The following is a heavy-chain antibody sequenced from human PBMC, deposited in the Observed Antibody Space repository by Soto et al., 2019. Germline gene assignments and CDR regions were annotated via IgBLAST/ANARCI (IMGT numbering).Heavy chain of an antibody. J-gene: IGHJ4*02. CDR2: IYPDNSET. V-gene: IGHV5-51*01. CDR1: GYSFTNYW. D-gene: IGHD6-19*01. Sequence: GESLKISCKASGYSFTNYWIGWVRQMPGKGLEWMGIIYPDNSETRYTPSFQGQVSISADKSISTAYLQWSSLGSSDTAMYYCARRIGAVGVDWGQGTLVTVSS. CDR3: ARRIGAVGVD.